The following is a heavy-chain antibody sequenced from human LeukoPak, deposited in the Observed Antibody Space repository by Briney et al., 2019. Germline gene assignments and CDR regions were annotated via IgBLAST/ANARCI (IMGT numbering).Heavy chain of an antibody. CDR2: INPNSGGT. Sequence: ASVKVSCKASGYTFTGYYMHWVQQAPGQGLEWMGWINPNSGGTNYAQKFQGRVTMTRDTSISTAYMELSRLRSDDTAVYYCARDTVDFLLWFDPWGQGTLVTVSS. D-gene: IGHD3-3*01. J-gene: IGHJ5*02. CDR3: ARDTVDFLLWFDP. CDR1: GYTFTGYY. V-gene: IGHV1-2*02.